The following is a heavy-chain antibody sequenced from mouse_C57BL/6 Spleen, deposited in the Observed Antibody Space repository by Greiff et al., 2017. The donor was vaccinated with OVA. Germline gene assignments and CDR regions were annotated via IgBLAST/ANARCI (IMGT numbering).Heavy chain of an antibody. D-gene: IGHD2-3*01. CDR1: GFTFSSYT. CDR2: ISGGGGNT. Sequence: EVKLMESGGGLVKPGGSLKLSCAASGFTFSSYTMSWVRQTPEKRLEWVATISGGGGNTYYPDSVKGRFTISRDNAKNTLYLQMSSLRSEDTALYYCARGIYDGYHWYFDVWGTGTTVTVSS. J-gene: IGHJ1*03. V-gene: IGHV5-9*01. CDR3: ARGIYDGYHWYFDV.